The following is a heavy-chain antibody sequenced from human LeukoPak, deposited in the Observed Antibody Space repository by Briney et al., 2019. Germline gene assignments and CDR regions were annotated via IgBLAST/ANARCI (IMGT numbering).Heavy chain of an antibody. Sequence: SETLSLTCADPDDSFSSHYWTWIRPPPGKGLEWSGYISYIGGTNHNPSPKCRVTISVDESKNQFSRKLSSVTAADTAVYFCATFQEGGGDNWFDPWGQGTLVTVSS. J-gene: IGHJ5*02. CDR2: ISYIGGT. CDR1: DDSFSSHY. V-gene: IGHV4-59*11. CDR3: ATFQEGGGDNWFDP. D-gene: IGHD4-23*01.